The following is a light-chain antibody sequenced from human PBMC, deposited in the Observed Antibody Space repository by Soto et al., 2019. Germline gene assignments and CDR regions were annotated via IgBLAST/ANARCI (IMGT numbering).Light chain of an antibody. CDR1: QSASSGY. Sequence: EIVLTQSPGTLSLSPGERATVSCRASQSASSGYFAWYQQKPGQAPRLLISGASNRATGIPDRFSGSGSGTDFTLTIGRLEPEDFAVYYCQHYARSVGTFGQGTRVEIK. J-gene: IGKJ1*01. CDR3: QHYARSVGT. V-gene: IGKV3-20*01. CDR2: GAS.